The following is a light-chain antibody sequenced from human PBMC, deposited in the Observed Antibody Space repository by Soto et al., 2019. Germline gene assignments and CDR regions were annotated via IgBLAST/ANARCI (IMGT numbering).Light chain of an antibody. V-gene: IGLV2-14*01. Sequence: SVLTQPASVSGSPGQSITISCTGTSSDIGGYDYVSWYQHHPGKAPKFIIYGVTNRPSGVSHRFSGSKSANTASLTISGLQAEDEADYYCTSYSISTAYLFGTGTKLTVL. CDR3: TSYSISTAYL. CDR2: GVT. J-gene: IGLJ1*01. CDR1: SSDIGGYDY.